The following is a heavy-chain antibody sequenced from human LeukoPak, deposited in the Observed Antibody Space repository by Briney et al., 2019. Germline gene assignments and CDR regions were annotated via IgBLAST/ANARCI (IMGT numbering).Heavy chain of an antibody. D-gene: IGHD3-10*01. CDR3: AFRGVYYYYGMDV. Sequence: PGGSLRLSCAASGFTFSSYAMSWVRQAPGKGLEWVSAISGSGGSTYYADSVKGRFTISRDNSKNTLYLQMNSLRAEDTAVYYCAFRGVYYYYGMDVWGQGTTVTVSS. CDR2: ISGSGGST. V-gene: IGHV3-23*01. CDR1: GFTFSSYA. J-gene: IGHJ6*02.